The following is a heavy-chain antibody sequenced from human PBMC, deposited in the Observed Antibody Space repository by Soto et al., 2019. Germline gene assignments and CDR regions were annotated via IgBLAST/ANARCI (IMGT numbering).Heavy chain of an antibody. J-gene: IGHJ4*02. V-gene: IGHV3-15*01. Sequence: GGSLRLSCAASGFTFSNAWMNWVRQAPGKGLEWVGRVISKTHGGTRDYAAPVEGRFTVSRDDSENTLTLQMNSLKTEDTAVYYCAAGTGRTDFDYWGQGTLVTVSS. CDR3: AAGTGRTDFDY. D-gene: IGHD2-15*01. CDR1: GFTFSNAW. CDR2: VISKTHGGTR.